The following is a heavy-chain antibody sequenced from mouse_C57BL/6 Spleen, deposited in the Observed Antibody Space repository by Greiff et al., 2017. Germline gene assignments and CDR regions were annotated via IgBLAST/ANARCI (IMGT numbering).Heavy chain of an antibody. J-gene: IGHJ1*03. CDR2: IYPGDGDT. D-gene: IGHD2-5*01. V-gene: IGHV1-82*01. CDR1: GYAFSSSW. CDR3: ARPYSNFYWYFDV. Sequence: QVQLQQSGPELVKPGASVKISCKASGYAFSSSWMNWVKQRPGKGLEWIGRIYPGDGDTNYNGKFKGKATLTADKSSSTAYMQLSSLTSEDSAVYFCARPYSNFYWYFDVWGTGTTVTVSS.